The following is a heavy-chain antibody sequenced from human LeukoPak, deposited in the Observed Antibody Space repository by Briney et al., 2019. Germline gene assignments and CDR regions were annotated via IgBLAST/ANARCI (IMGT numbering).Heavy chain of an antibody. CDR1: GYTFTSYD. D-gene: IGHD2-15*01. Sequence: ASVKVSCKASGYTFTSYDISWVRQAPGQGLEWMGWISAYNGNTNYAQKLQGRVTMTTDTSTSTAYMELRSLRSDDTAVYYCARDYRSGGSCYSTPYYWGQGTLVTVSS. V-gene: IGHV1-18*01. J-gene: IGHJ4*02. CDR2: ISAYNGNT. CDR3: ARDYRSGGSCYSTPYY.